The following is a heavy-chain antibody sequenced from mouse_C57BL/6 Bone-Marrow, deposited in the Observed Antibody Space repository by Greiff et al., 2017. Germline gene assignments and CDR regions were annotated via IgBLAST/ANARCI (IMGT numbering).Heavy chain of an antibody. V-gene: IGHV1-55*01. CDR2: IYPGSGST. Sequence: VQLQQSGAELVKPGASVKMSRKASGYTFTSYWITWVKQRPGQGLEWIGDIYPGSGSTNYNEKFKSKATLTVDTSSSTAYLQLSSLPSEDSSVYYCARYLLTTVFHWYFDVWGTGTTVTVSS. D-gene: IGHD1-1*01. CDR3: ARYLLTTVFHWYFDV. J-gene: IGHJ1*03. CDR1: GYTFTSYW.